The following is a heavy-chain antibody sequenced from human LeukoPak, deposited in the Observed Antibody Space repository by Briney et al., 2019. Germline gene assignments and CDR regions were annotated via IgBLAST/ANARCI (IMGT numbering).Heavy chain of an antibody. Sequence: ASVKVSCKASGYTFTSYYMHWVRQAPGQGLEWMGIISPSGGSTSYAQKFQGRVTMTRDTSTSTVYMELSSLRSEDTAVYYCARESYSSARGNYYGMDVWGQGTTVTVS. CDR2: ISPSGGST. D-gene: IGHD6-19*01. CDR1: GYTFTSYY. V-gene: IGHV1-46*01. J-gene: IGHJ6*02. CDR3: ARESYSSARGNYYGMDV.